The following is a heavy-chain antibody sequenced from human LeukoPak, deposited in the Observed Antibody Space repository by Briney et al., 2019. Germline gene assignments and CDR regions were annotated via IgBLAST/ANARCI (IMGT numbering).Heavy chain of an antibody. CDR2: IYTSGST. Sequence: SETLSLTCAVSGDSISSGPYYWSWIRQPAGKGLEWIGRIYTSGSTNYNPSLKSRVTMSVDTSKNQFSLKMSSVTAADTAVYYCASNKGWIAFDHWGQGTLVTVSP. V-gene: IGHV4-61*02. CDR3: ASNKGWIAFDH. D-gene: IGHD5-12*01. CDR1: GDSISSGPYY. J-gene: IGHJ4*02.